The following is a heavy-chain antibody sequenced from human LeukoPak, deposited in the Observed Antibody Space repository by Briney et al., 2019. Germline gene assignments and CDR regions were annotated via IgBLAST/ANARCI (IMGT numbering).Heavy chain of an antibody. J-gene: IGHJ4*02. CDR1: GDSISGYY. CDR2: IIDSGTT. Sequence: SETLSLTCTVSGDSISGYYWSWIRQPPGKGLEWIAYIIDSGTTDYSPSLKSRATISLDASKNQFSLNLSSVTAADTAVYYCARLGRIDGYLFDHWGQGTLVTVSS. CDR3: ARLGRIDGYLFDH. V-gene: IGHV4-59*08. D-gene: IGHD5-24*01.